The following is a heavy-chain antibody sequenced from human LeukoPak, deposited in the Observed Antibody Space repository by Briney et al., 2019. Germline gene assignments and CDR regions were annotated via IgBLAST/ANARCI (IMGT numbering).Heavy chain of an antibody. D-gene: IGHD2-2*01. CDR2: INHSGST. V-gene: IGHV4-34*01. CDR1: GGSFSGYY. J-gene: IGHJ6*03. CDR3: ARDRPEDIVVVPAAYYYYYYMDV. Sequence: SETLSLTCAVYGGSFSGYYWSWIRQPPGKGLEWIGEINHSGSTNYNPSLKSRVTISVDTSKNQFSLKLSSVTAADTAVYYCARDRPEDIVVVPAAYYYYYYMDVWGKGTTVTVSS.